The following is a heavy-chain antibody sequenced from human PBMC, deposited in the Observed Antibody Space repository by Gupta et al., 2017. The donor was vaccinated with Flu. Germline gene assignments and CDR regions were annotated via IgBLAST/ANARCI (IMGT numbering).Heavy chain of an antibody. CDR2: TYYRSKWGD. V-gene: IGHV6-1*01. CDR1: GDSVSSNSAA. CDR3: ARERQRLGQEAEGNFDY. D-gene: IGHD6-25*01. J-gene: IGHJ4*02. Sequence: QVQLQQSGPGLVKPSQTLSLTCAISGDSVSSNSAAWNWIRQSPSRGLEWLGRTYYRSKWGDDYAESVKSRITINPDTSKNQFSLQLNSVTPEDTAVYFCARERQRLGQEAEGNFDYWVQGTLVTVSS.